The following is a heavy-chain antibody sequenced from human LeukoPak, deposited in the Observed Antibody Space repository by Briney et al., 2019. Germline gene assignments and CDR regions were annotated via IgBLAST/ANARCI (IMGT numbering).Heavy chain of an antibody. J-gene: IGHJ6*01. V-gene: IGHV4-39*01. CDR2: VYATGSR. CDR1: GASTSLGGHC. CDR3: ASRSCPTAEYAFLGAS. Sequence: SESRSPTCIVAGASTSLGGHCWAWIRQPPGKGLESLASVYATGSRYYNPSLQSRLSISLDTSRNEISLKMSSVPAADTAVYFCASRSCPTAEYAFLGASWGQRIPGTVSS. D-gene: IGHD2/OR15-2a*01.